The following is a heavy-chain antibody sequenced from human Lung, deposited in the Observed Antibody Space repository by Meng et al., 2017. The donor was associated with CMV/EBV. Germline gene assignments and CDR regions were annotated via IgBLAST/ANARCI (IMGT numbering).Heavy chain of an antibody. D-gene: IGHD3-9*01. V-gene: IGHV3-30*02. Sequence: GESLKISCAACGFTLSSFDMHWVRQPTGKRLEWVAFIRFDGSKYYLDSVKGRFTISRDSSKNTVYLQMDSLRAEDTAVYHCAKDGGLPGTIFFAFDMWGQGTMVTVSS. CDR3: AKDGGLPGTIFFAFDM. CDR1: GFTLSSFD. J-gene: IGHJ3*02. CDR2: IRFDGSK.